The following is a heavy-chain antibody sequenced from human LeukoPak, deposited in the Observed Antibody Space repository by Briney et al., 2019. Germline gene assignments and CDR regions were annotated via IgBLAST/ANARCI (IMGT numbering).Heavy chain of an antibody. CDR1: GFTFSSYS. J-gene: IGHJ3*02. D-gene: IGHD5-18*01. V-gene: IGHV3-74*01. CDR2: INSDGSST. Sequence: GGSLRLSCAASGFTFSSYSMNWVRQAPGKGLVWVSRINSDGSSTSYADSVKGRFTISRDNAKNSLYLQMDSLRDEDTAVYYCARDLEYSYGYEAFDIWGQGTMVTVSS. CDR3: ARDLEYSYGYEAFDI.